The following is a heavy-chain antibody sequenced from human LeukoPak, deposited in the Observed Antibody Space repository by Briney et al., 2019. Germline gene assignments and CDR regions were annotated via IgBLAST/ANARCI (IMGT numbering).Heavy chain of an antibody. D-gene: IGHD2-15*01. J-gene: IGHJ4*02. Sequence: GGSLRLSCAASGFNFANHAMSWVRQAPGKGLEWVSVICANDGNTYYADAVKGRFTISRDNSKDTLYLQMDSLRAEDTAVYYCARGSGSSCYSPCDYWGQGILVTVSS. CDR1: GFNFANHA. CDR2: ICANDGNT. V-gene: IGHV3-23*01. CDR3: ARGSGSSCYSPCDY.